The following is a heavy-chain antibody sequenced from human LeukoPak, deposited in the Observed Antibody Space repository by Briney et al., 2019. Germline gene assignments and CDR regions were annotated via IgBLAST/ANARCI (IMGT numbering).Heavy chain of an antibody. Sequence: GGSLRLSCAASGFTVSEHYMIWLRQPPGKRPEWVSLIYSEGTTDYAKSVKGRFIIFRDRSKNILYLQMNSLRAEDTAVYYCTKGLWAGVSAARDWGQGTLVTVSS. CDR3: TKGLWAGVSAARD. CDR1: GFTVSEHY. CDR2: IYSEGTT. D-gene: IGHD3-10*01. J-gene: IGHJ4*02. V-gene: IGHV3-53*01.